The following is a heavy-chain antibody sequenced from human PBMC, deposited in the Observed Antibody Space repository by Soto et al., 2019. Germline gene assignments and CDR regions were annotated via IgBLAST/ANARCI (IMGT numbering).Heavy chain of an antibody. J-gene: IGHJ6*02. Sequence: EVQLLESGGGLVQPGGSLRLSCAASGFTFSNYAMNWVRQAPGKGLEWVSAISGSGGSTYYADSVKGRFTISRDNSKKTLSLQMNSRRDEDTARYYCAKYLSVDIVTMPRGGDDGMDVWGQGTTVTVSS. CDR1: GFTFSNYA. CDR2: ISGSGGST. V-gene: IGHV3-23*01. CDR3: AKYLSVDIVTMPRGGDDGMDV. D-gene: IGHD5-12*01.